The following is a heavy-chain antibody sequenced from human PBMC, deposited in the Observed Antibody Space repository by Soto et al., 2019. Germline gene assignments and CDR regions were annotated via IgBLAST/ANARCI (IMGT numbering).Heavy chain of an antibody. CDR2: ISVSGGIT. CDR3: AKGAWDAFDI. J-gene: IGHJ3*02. V-gene: IGHV3-23*01. Sequence: EVQLLESGGDLVQPGGSLRLSCAASGFTVSSYAMSWVRQAPGKGLEWVSAISVSGGITYDADSVKGRFTISRENSKNTLYLQMNSLRAEDTAVYYCAKGAWDAFDIWGQGTMVTVSS. CDR1: GFTVSSYA.